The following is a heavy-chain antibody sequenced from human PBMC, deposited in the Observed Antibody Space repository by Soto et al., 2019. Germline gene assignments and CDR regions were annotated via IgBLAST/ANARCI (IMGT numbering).Heavy chain of an antibody. Sequence: EVKLLESGGRLVQPGGSLRLSCAASGFSFNIFAMNWVRQAPGQGLEWVSGISGGGGSTYYADSVKGRFTISRDNSNNTVYLQMNSLRAEDTAVYYCAKDPTSYDSRAQFDSWGQGTLVTVSS. D-gene: IGHD3-22*01. CDR2: ISGGGGST. CDR3: AKDPTSYDSRAQFDS. CDR1: GFSFNIFA. J-gene: IGHJ4*02. V-gene: IGHV3-23*01.